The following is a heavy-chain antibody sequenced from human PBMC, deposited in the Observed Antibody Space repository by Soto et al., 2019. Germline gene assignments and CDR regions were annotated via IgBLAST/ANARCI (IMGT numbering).Heavy chain of an antibody. D-gene: IGHD3-9*01. CDR1: GGSISSYC. J-gene: IGHJ3*02. CDR3: ARETYYDILTGYYSERAFDI. V-gene: IGHV4-59*01. CDR2: IFYSGST. Sequence: SETLSLTCTVSGGSISSYCWSWIRQPPGKGLEWIGYIFYSGSTNYNPSLKSRVTISVDTSKNQFSLKLSSVTAADTAVYYCARETYYDILTGYYSERAFDIWGQGTMVTVSS.